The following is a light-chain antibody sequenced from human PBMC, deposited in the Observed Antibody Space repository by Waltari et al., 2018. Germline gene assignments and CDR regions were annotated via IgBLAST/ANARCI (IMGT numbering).Light chain of an antibody. Sequence: SSELTQDPAVSVAMGQPVRITCQGASLRSYYASWYQQRPGQAPILDIYDKNNRPSGVPDRLSGSSSHNTGSLTITGAQAEDEASYYCHSRDASGVAGSFGGGTKLTVL. J-gene: IGLJ2*01. V-gene: IGLV3-19*01. CDR1: SLRSYY. CDR2: DKN. CDR3: HSRDASGVAGS.